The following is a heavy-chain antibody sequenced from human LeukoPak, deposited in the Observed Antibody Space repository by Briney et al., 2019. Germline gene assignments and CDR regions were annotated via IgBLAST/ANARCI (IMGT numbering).Heavy chain of an antibody. D-gene: IGHD1-26*01. V-gene: IGHV4-34*01. CDR2: INHSGST. CDR1: GGSISSYY. J-gene: IGHJ6*02. Sequence: SETLSLTCTVSGGSISSYYWSWIRQPPGKGLEWIGEINHSGSTNYNPSLKSRVTISVDTSKNQFSLKLSSVTAADTAVYYCARGGSGSYYFHYYGMDVWGQGTTVTVSS. CDR3: ARGGSGSYYFHYYGMDV.